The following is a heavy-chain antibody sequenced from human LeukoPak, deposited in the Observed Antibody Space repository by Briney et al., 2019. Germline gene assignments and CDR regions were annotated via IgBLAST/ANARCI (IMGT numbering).Heavy chain of an antibody. D-gene: IGHD3-3*01. CDR1: GFTFDDYA. CDR2: INWNGGST. Sequence: GGSLRLSCAASGFTFDDYAMNWVRQAPGKGLEWVSGINWNGGSTYYRDSVKGRFTISRDNAKNSLYLQMNSLRAEDTALYYCARVRGSGYRNSIDYWGQGTLVTVSS. CDR3: ARVRGSGYRNSIDY. J-gene: IGHJ4*02. V-gene: IGHV3-20*04.